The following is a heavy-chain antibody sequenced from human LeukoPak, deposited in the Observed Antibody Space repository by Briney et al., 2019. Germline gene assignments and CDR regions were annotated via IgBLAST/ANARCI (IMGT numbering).Heavy chain of an antibody. Sequence: GGSLRLSCEASGFTFSSYAMGWVRQAPGKGLEWVSVTSESGGSTHYADSVKGRFTIYRDNSKNTLYLQMNSLRGEDTAVYYCAKYYYDSSGYSTLDYWGQGTLVTVSS. J-gene: IGHJ4*02. CDR3: AKYYYDSSGYSTLDY. CDR1: GFTFSSYA. CDR2: TSESGGST. D-gene: IGHD3-22*01. V-gene: IGHV3-23*01.